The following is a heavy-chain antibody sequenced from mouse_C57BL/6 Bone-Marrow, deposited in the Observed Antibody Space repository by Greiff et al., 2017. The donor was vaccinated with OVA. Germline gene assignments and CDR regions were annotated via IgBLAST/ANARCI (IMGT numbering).Heavy chain of an antibody. Sequence: QVQLQQSGAELMKPGASVKLSCKATGYTFTGYWIEWVKQRPGHGLEWIGEILPGSGSTNYNEKFKGKATFTADTSSNTAYMQLSSLTTEDSGIYYWARSVDYYYGSSDMDYWGQGTTLTVSS. V-gene: IGHV1-9*01. CDR3: ARSVDYYYGSSDMDY. D-gene: IGHD1-1*01. CDR1: GYTFTGYW. CDR2: ILPGSGST. J-gene: IGHJ2*01.